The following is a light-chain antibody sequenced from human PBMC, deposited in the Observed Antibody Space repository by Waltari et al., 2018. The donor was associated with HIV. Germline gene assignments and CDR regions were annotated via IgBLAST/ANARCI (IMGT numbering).Light chain of an antibody. CDR2: DSN. J-gene: IGLJ2*01. Sequence: QPVVTQEPSLTVSPGGTVILTCPPSAAVGNRGHCPYWFQQRPGQAPKTLLFDSNNRYSWTPARFTGSVLGGKAALTLTGAQPEDDADYYCLLSYDGDVFFGGGTKLTVL. CDR1: AAVGNRGHC. V-gene: IGLV7-46*01. CDR3: LLSYDGDVF.